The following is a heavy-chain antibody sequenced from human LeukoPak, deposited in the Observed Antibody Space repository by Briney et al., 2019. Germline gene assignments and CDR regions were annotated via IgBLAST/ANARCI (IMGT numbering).Heavy chain of an antibody. CDR1: GFTFDSYA. CDR2: VTASGAGT. D-gene: IGHD6-19*01. V-gene: IGHV3-23*01. J-gene: IGHJ4*02. CDR3: ANNGGIAVAGSFDN. Sequence: GGSLRLSCAASGFTFDSYAMTWVRQAPGKGLEWVSTVTASGAGTYFADSVKGRFTISRGNSKNTLYLQMNSLRAEDTAVYYCANNGGIAVAGSFDNWGQGTLVTVSS.